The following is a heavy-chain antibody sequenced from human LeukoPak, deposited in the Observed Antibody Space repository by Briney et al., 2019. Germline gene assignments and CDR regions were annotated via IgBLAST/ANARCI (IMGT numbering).Heavy chain of an antibody. D-gene: IGHD3-16*02. CDR1: GGSISTYY. V-gene: IGHV4-59*01. CDR2: IYHSGST. CDR3: ARGYYDYVWGSYRSNYFDY. Sequence: PSETLSLTCTVSGGSISTYYWNWIRQPPGKGLEWIGYIYHSGSTNYNPSLQSRVTISVDTSKNQFSLNLNSVTAADTAVYYCARGYYDYVWGSYRSNYFDYWGQGTLATVSS. J-gene: IGHJ4*02.